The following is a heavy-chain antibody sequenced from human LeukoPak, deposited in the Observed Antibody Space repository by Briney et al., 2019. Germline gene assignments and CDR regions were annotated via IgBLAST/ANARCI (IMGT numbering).Heavy chain of an antibody. CDR1: GYTFTSYG. D-gene: IGHD3-22*01. CDR3: ARSWYDSSGYYYIYYYMDV. CDR2: IIPIFGTA. Sequence: ASVKVSCKASGYTFTSYGISWVRQAPGQGLEWMGGIIPIFGTANYAQKFQGRVTITADKSTSTAYMELSSLRSEDTAVYYCARSWYDSSGYYYIYYYMDVWGKGTTVTVSS. V-gene: IGHV1-69*06. J-gene: IGHJ6*03.